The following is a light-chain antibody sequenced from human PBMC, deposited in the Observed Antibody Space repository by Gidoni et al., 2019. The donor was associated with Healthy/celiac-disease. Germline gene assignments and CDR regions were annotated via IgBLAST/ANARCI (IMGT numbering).Light chain of an antibody. V-gene: IGKV1-8*01. Sequence: ANRMTQSPAAFSASPGDRVTITCRASQVISSYLAWYQQKPGKAPKRLIYAASTLQSGVPSRFSGRGSGTDFTLTISCLQSEDFATYYCQQYDSYPRTFGGGTKVEIK. CDR1: QVISSY. CDR3: QQYDSYPRT. J-gene: IGKJ4*01. CDR2: AAS.